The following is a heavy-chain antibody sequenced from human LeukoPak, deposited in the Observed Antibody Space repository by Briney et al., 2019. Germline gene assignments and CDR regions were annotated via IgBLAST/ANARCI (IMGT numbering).Heavy chain of an antibody. CDR1: GGSFSGYY. CDR3: ARARGLLLFDY. CDR2: INHSGST. D-gene: IGHD2-15*01. J-gene: IGHJ4*02. Sequence: SETLSLTCAVYGGSFSGYYWSWIRQPPGKGLEWIGEINHSGSTNYNPSLKGRVTISVDTSKNQFSLKLSSVTAADTAVYYCARARGLLLFDYWGQGTLVTVSS. V-gene: IGHV4-34*01.